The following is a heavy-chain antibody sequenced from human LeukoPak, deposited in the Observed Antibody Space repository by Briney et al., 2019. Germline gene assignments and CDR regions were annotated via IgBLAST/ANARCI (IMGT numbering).Heavy chain of an antibody. V-gene: IGHV4-39*01. CDR2: IYYSGST. Sequence: TPSETLSLACTVSAGSISSSSYYWGWIRQPPGKGLEWIGSIYYSGSTYYNPSLKSRFTISVHPSKSHFSLKLSSLTAAHTPVYYCASLRPDSSGYYRFDYWGQGTLVTVSS. CDR3: ASLRPDSSGYYRFDY. CDR1: AGSISSSSYY. D-gene: IGHD3-22*01. J-gene: IGHJ4*02.